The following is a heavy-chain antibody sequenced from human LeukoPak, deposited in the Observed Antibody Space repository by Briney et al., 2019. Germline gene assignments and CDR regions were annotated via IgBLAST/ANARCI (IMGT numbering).Heavy chain of an antibody. CDR3: AKAFHPYCSGGSCYSDYFDY. V-gene: IGHV3-30*18. CDR2: ISYDGSNK. CDR1: GFTFSSYG. Sequence: GRSLRLSCAASGFTFSSYGMHWVRQAPGKGLEWVAVISYDGSNKYYADSVKGRFTISRDNSKNTLYLQMNSLRAEDTAVYHCAKAFHPYCSGGSCYSDYFDYWGQGTLVTVSS. D-gene: IGHD2-15*01. J-gene: IGHJ4*02.